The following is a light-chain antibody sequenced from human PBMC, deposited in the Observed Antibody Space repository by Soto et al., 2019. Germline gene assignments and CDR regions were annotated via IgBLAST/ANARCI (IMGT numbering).Light chain of an antibody. CDR2: RDT. V-gene: IGLV1-47*01. CDR1: SSNFGNHY. J-gene: IGLJ1*01. CDR3: AAWDDSLNGPHYV. Sequence: QSVLTQPPSASGTPGQRVTISCSGSSSNFGNHYVYWYQHLPGTAPELLIYRDTQRPSGVPDRFTGSRSGVSASLTISGLRSEDEADYYCAAWDDSLNGPHYVFGTGIKVTVL.